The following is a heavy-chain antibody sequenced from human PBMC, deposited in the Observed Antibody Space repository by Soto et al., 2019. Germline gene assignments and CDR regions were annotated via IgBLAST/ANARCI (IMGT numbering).Heavy chain of an antibody. Sequence: GASVKVSCKASGGTFSSYAISWVRQAPGQGLEWMGGIIPIFGTANYAQKFQGRVTITADESTSTAYMELSSLRSEDTAVYYCASGIVGATYYYNGMDVWGQGTTVTVSS. D-gene: IGHD1-26*01. CDR1: GGTFSSYA. CDR2: IIPIFGTA. V-gene: IGHV1-69*13. CDR3: ASGIVGATYYYNGMDV. J-gene: IGHJ6*02.